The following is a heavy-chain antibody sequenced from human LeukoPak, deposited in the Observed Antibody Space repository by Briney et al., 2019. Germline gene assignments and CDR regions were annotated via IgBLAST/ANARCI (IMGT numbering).Heavy chain of an antibody. CDR2: IRGDAVTT. Sequence: GGSLRLSCAASGFTFSRHGMNWVRQAPGKGLEWVSGIRGDAVTTYYADSVKGRFTISRDNSKNTLYLQMNSLRAEDTAVFYCAKRDSSGSYYFDYWGQGTLVTVSS. D-gene: IGHD3-22*01. CDR3: AKRDSSGSYYFDY. V-gene: IGHV3-23*01. J-gene: IGHJ4*02. CDR1: GFTFSRHG.